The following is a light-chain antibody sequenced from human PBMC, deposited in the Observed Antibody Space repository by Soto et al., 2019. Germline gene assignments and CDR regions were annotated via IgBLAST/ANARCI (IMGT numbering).Light chain of an antibody. CDR3: QQYNNWPPWIT. CDR1: QSVGSN. CDR2: DVS. Sequence: EIVMTQSPATLSVSPGDRATLSCRASQSVGSNLAWYQQKAGQAPRLLIYDVSTRATGVPVRFGGSGSGTEFTLTISSLQSEDFAVYYRQQYNNWPPWITFGQGTRLEIK. J-gene: IGKJ5*01. V-gene: IGKV3-15*01.